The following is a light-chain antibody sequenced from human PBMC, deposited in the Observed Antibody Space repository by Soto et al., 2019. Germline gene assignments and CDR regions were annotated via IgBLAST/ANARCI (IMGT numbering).Light chain of an antibody. CDR3: TSYAGTYSFFYV. J-gene: IGLJ1*01. V-gene: IGLV2-8*01. CDR1: SRDVVAYNY. CDR2: EVS. Sequence: QPPSSSVTPGQIVPISCTGTSRDVVAYNYVSWYQQLPGKAPKLIIYEVSKRPSGVPDRFSGSKSGNTASLTVSGLQAEDEADYYCTSYAGTYSFFYVFGTGTKVTVL.